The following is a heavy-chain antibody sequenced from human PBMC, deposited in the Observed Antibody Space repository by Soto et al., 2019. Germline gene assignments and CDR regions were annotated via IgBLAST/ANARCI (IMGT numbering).Heavy chain of an antibody. Sequence: SETLSLTCTVSGGSISSGDYYWSWIRQPPGKGLEWIGYIYYSGSTYYNPSLKSRVTISVDTSKNQFSLKLSSVTAADTAVYYCARAILELPSFDYWGQGTLVTAPQ. V-gene: IGHV4-30-4*01. D-gene: IGHD1-7*01. CDR2: IYYSGST. CDR3: ARAILELPSFDY. J-gene: IGHJ4*02. CDR1: GGSISSGDYY.